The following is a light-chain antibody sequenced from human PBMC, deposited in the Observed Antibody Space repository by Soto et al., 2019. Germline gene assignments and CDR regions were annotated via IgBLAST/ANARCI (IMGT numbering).Light chain of an antibody. V-gene: IGKV3-15*01. CDR3: QQYDAWPPGT. Sequence: EIVMTQSPATLSLSPGERATLSCRASQSVSGNLAWYQQKPGQAPRLLIYGASTRATGIPARFSGSGSETEFTLTISGLQSEDFAVYYCQQYDAWPPGTFGQGTKVDIK. J-gene: IGKJ1*01. CDR1: QSVSGN. CDR2: GAS.